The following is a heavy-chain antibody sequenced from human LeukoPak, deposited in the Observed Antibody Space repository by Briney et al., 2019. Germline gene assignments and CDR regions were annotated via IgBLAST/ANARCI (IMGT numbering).Heavy chain of an antibody. CDR2: IYYSGST. CDR3: ARVRHRYYYDRSSYGMDV. Sequence: SQTLSLTCTVSGGSISSGDYYWSWIRQPPGKGLEWIGYIYYSGSTYYNPSLKSRVTISVDTSKNQFSLKLSSVTAADTAVYYCARVRHRYYYDRSSYGMDVWGQGTTVTVSS. CDR1: GGSISSGDYY. D-gene: IGHD3-10*02. V-gene: IGHV4-30-4*01. J-gene: IGHJ6*02.